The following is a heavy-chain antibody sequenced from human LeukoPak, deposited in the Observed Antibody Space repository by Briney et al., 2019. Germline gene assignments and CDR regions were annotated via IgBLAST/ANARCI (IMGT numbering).Heavy chain of an antibody. Sequence: ASVRVSCKASGFTFSGYYMQWVRQAPGQGLEWMGIMNPSDGSTKYAQELQGRVTMTGDTSTSTVYMELSSLRSEDTAVYYCARDHSGSYYGAGYWGQGTLVTVSS. D-gene: IGHD1-26*01. J-gene: IGHJ4*02. CDR1: GFTFSGYY. CDR2: MNPSDGST. V-gene: IGHV1-46*01. CDR3: ARDHSGSYYGAGY.